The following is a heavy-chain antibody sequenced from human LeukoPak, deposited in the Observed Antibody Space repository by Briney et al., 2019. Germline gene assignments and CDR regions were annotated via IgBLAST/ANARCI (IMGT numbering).Heavy chain of an antibody. Sequence: GRSLRLSCAASGFTFSSYAMHWVRQAPGKGLEWVAVISYDGSNKYYADSVKGRFTISRDNSKNTLHLQMNSLRAEDTAVYYCARGRADFWSGYGMDVWGQGTTVTVSS. D-gene: IGHD3-3*01. V-gene: IGHV3-30-3*01. CDR2: ISYDGSNK. CDR3: ARGRADFWSGYGMDV. CDR1: GFTFSSYA. J-gene: IGHJ6*02.